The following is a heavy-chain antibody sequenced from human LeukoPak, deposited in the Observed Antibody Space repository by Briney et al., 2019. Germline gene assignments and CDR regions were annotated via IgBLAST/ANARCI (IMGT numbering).Heavy chain of an antibody. D-gene: IGHD6-13*01. CDR3: AKDRWAYSSSWYYFDY. J-gene: IGHJ4*02. CDR1: GFTFDDYA. CDR2: ISWNSGSI. Sequence: GGSLRLSCAASGFTFDDYAMHWVRQAPGKGLEWVSGISWNSGSIGYADSVKGRFTISRDNAKNSLYLQMNSLRAEDTALYYCAKDRWAYSSSWYYFDYWGQGTLVTVSS. V-gene: IGHV3-9*01.